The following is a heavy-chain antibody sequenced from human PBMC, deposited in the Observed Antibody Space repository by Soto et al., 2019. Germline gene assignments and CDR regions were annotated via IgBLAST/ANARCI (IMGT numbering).Heavy chain of an antibody. CDR1: GDSVSSNSW. J-gene: IGHJ6*02. CDR2: IHHSGST. Sequence: QVQLQESGPRLVKPSGTLSLTCTVSGDSVSSNSWWRWVRQPPGKGLEWIGEIHHSGSTNYNSSLPSRVSISIDKSKNQFSLNLYSVTAADAAVFYCARAPRGYGMDVWGQGTTVSVSS. CDR3: ARAPRGYGMDV. V-gene: IGHV4-4*02.